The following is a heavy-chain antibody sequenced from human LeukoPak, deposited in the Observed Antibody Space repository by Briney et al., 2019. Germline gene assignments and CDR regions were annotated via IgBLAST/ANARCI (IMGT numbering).Heavy chain of an antibody. Sequence: ASVKVSCKASGYTFTSYDIKWVRQATGQGLEWMGWMNPNSGNTGYAQKFQGRVTMTRNTSISTAYMELSSLRSEDTAVYYCASSIRRDSSSSEGGWFDPWGQGILVTVSS. CDR2: MNPNSGNT. CDR1: GYTFTSYD. V-gene: IGHV1-8*01. D-gene: IGHD6-13*01. J-gene: IGHJ5*02. CDR3: ASSIRRDSSSSEGGWFDP.